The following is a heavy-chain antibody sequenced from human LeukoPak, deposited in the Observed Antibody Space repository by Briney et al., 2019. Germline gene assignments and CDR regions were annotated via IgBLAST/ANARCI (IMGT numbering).Heavy chain of an antibody. V-gene: IGHV3-7*01. J-gene: IGHJ4*02. Sequence: GGSLRLSCAASGFTFSNAWMSWVRQAPGKGLEWVANIKQDGSEKYYVDSVKGRFTISRDNAKNSLYLQMNSLRAEDTAVYYCARDAPSGWYVSGLDYWGQGTLVTVSS. CDR3: ARDAPSGWYVSGLDY. CDR2: IKQDGSEK. D-gene: IGHD6-19*01. CDR1: GFTFSNAW.